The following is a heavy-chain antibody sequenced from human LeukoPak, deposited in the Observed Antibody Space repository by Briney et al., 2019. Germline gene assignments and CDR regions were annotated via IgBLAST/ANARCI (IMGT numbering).Heavy chain of an antibody. CDR3: ARAPDYCSSTSCYDAFDI. CDR2: ISRSSSSI. V-gene: IGHV3-21*05. D-gene: IGHD2-2*01. CDR1: GFTFSTYA. J-gene: IGHJ3*02. Sequence: GGSLRLSCAASGFTFSTYAMNWVRQAPGKGLEWVSYISRSSSSIYYADSVKGRFTISRDNAKNSLYLQMNSLRAEDTAVYYCARAPDYCSSTSCYDAFDIWGQGTMVTVSS.